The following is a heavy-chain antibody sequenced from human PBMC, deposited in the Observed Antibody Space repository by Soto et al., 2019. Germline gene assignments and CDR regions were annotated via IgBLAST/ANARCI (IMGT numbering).Heavy chain of an antibody. D-gene: IGHD2-15*01. Sequence: GESLKISCKGSGYSFTNYWIGWVRQMPGKGLEWMGIIYPGDFDTRYSPSFQGQVTISADKSTSTAYLQWSSLKASDTAMYYCARRCTGGSCYSSHYYYGMDVWGQGTTVTVSS. CDR1: GYSFTNYW. J-gene: IGHJ6*01. V-gene: IGHV5-51*01. CDR2: IYPGDFDT. CDR3: ARRCTGGSCYSSHYYYGMDV.